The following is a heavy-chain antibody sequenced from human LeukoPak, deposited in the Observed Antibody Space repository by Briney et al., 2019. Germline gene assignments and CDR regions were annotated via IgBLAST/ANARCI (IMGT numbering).Heavy chain of an antibody. V-gene: IGHV1-69*06. CDR1: GGTFSSYA. CDR3: ARDGYYDSSGYYQHKGFDY. CDR2: IIPIFGTA. Sequence: ASVKVSCKASGGTFSSYAISWVRQAPGQGLEWMGGIIPIFGTANYAQKFQGRVTITADKSTSTAYMELRSLRSDDTAVYYCARDGYYDSSGYYQHKGFDYWGQGTLVTVSS. J-gene: IGHJ4*02. D-gene: IGHD3-22*01.